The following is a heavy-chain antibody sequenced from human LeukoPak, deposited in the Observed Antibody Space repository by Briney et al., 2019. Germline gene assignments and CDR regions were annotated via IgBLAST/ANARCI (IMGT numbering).Heavy chain of an antibody. CDR3: ARGYYYDSCHD. D-gene: IGHD3-22*01. CDR2: IYYSGST. Sequence: PSETLSLTCTVSGGSISSSSYYWGWIRQPPGKGLEWIGSIYYSGSTYYNPSLKSRVTISVDTSKNQFSLKLSSVTAADTAVYYCARGYYYDSCHDWGQGTLVTVSS. V-gene: IGHV4-39*07. J-gene: IGHJ4*02. CDR1: GGSISSSSYY.